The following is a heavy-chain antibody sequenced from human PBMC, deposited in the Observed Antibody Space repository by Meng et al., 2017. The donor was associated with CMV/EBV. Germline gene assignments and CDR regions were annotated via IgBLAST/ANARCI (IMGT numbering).Heavy chain of an antibody. D-gene: IGHD3-3*01. Sequence: SETLSLTCTVSGDSISGYYWSWIRQPPGKGLEWIGHIHDSGSTYYNPSLKSRVTISVDTSKNQFSLQLSSVTAADTAVYYCERVRESFWSGFSTFDYWGQGTLVTVSS. J-gene: IGHJ4*02. V-gene: IGHV4-59*01. CDR2: IHDSGST. CDR1: GDSISGYY. CDR3: ERVRESFWSGFSTFDY.